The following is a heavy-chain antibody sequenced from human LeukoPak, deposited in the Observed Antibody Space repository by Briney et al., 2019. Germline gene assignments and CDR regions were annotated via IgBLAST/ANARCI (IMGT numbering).Heavy chain of an antibody. CDR3: ARGGGYLSAFDI. CDR1: GYTLTELS. Sequence: ASVKVSCKVSGYTLTELSMHWVRQAPGKGLEWMGGFDPEDGETIYAQKFQGRVTLTADKSTSTAYMELSSLRAEDTAVYYCARGGGYLSAFDIWGQGTMVTVSS. CDR2: FDPEDGET. J-gene: IGHJ3*02. V-gene: IGHV1-24*01. D-gene: IGHD3-16*01.